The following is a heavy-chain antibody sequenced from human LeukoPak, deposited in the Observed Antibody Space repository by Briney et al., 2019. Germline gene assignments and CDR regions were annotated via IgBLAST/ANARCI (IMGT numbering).Heavy chain of an antibody. Sequence: GASVKVSCKASGYTFTSYGINWVRQAPGQGLEWVGWISAYNVNTNYAQKFQGRVTMTTDTSTSTAYMELRSLRSDDTAVYYCARNGGAVTTEDYYMDVWGKGTTVTVSS. CDR1: GYTFTSYG. CDR2: ISAYNVNT. V-gene: IGHV1-18*01. J-gene: IGHJ6*03. CDR3: ARNGGAVTTEDYYMDV. D-gene: IGHD4-17*01.